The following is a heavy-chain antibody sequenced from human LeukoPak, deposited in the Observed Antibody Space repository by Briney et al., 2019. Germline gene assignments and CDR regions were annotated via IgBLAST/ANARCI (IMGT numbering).Heavy chain of an antibody. J-gene: IGHJ6*02. CDR3: AKAASSSWPSYYYGMDV. V-gene: IGHV3-23*01. CDR1: GFIFSSYS. Sequence: GGSLRLSCAASGFIFSSYSMSWVRQAPGKGLEWVSVITGSGGNTYYADSVKGRFTISKDNSKNTVYLQMSSLRVDDTAVYYCAKAASSSWPSYYYGMDVWGQGTTVTVS. CDR2: ITGSGGNT. D-gene: IGHD6-13*01.